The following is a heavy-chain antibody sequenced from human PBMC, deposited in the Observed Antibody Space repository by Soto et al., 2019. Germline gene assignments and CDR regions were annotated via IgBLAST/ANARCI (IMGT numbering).Heavy chain of an antibody. CDR3: ARAAFGETVDY. V-gene: IGHV1-46*01. Sequence: QVQLVQSGAEVKKPGASVKVSCKASGYTFTSYYMHWVRQAPGEGLEWMGIINPSGGSPSYAQKFHGRVTMTRATSTSTVYMELSSLRSEDTAVYYCARAAFGETVDYWGQGTLVTVAA. D-gene: IGHD3-10*01. CDR1: GYTFTSYY. CDR2: INPSGGSP. J-gene: IGHJ4*02.